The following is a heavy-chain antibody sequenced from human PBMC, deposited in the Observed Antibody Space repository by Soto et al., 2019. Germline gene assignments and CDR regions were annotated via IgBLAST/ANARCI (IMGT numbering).Heavy chain of an antibody. CDR2: IYYGGSI. Sequence: QVQLQESGPGLVKPSETLSLTCTVSGASISTDYWSWIRQSPGKGLEWIGYIYYGGSINYNPSLKSRVIISVDTSKIQFFLRLSSVTTADTAVYYCARPYYDTTGYGLDPWGQGTLVTVSS. J-gene: IGHJ5*02. D-gene: IGHD3-22*01. CDR1: GASISTDY. V-gene: IGHV4-59*01. CDR3: ARPYYDTTGYGLDP.